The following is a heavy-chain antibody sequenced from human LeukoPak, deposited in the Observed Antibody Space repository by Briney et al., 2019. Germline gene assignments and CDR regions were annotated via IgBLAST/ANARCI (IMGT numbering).Heavy chain of an antibody. D-gene: IGHD1-26*01. Sequence: ASVKVSCKASGYTFTSYGTSWVRQAPGQGLEWMGWISAYNGNTNYAQKLQGRVTMTTDTSTSTAYMELRSLRSDDTAVYYCARENHRTKSGIVGATGEIDYWGQGTLVTVSS. CDR3: ARENHRTKSGIVGATGEIDY. CDR2: ISAYNGNT. J-gene: IGHJ4*02. V-gene: IGHV1-18*01. CDR1: GYTFTSYG.